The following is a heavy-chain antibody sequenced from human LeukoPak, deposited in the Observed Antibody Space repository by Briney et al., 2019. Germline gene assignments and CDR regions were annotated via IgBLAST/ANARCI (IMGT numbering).Heavy chain of an antibody. CDR3: ATAAAGHWDFDY. D-gene: IGHD6-13*01. Sequence: ASVKVSCKVSGYTLTELSMHWVRQAPGKGLEWMGGFDPEDGETIYAQKFRGRVTMTEDTSTDTAYMELSSLRSEDTAVYYCATAAAGHWDFDYWGQGTLVTVSS. V-gene: IGHV1-24*01. CDR2: FDPEDGET. J-gene: IGHJ4*02. CDR1: GYTLTELS.